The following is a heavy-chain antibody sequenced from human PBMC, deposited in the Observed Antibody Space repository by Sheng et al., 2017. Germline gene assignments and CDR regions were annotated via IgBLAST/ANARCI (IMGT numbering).Heavy chain of an antibody. V-gene: IGHV3-72*01. D-gene: IGHD6-19*01. CDR3: VKDRISSVGSYLES. CDR1: GFTLSDHY. CDR2: SKNKANRFST. J-gene: IGHJ4*02. Sequence: EVQLVESGGGLVQPGGSLRLSCAASGFTLSDHYMDWVRQAPGKGLEWVGRSKNKANRFSTEYAASVKGRFTISRDNSKNSLYLQMSSLRPEDTALYYCVKDRISSVGSYLESWGQGTLVTVSS.